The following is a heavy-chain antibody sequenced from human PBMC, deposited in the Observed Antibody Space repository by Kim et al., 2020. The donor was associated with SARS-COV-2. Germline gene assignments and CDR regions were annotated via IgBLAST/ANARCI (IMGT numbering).Heavy chain of an antibody. CDR2: ISWNSGSI. D-gene: IGHD3-22*01. J-gene: IGHJ6*02. Sequence: GGSLRLSCAASGFTFGDYAMHWVRQAPGKGLEWVSGISWNSGSIGYADSVKGRFTISRDNAKNSLYLQMNSLRAEDTALYYCAKWSTENDYYDSHPQQKPQRGMDVWGQGTTVTVSS. CDR3: AKWSTENDYYDSHPQQKPQRGMDV. CDR1: GFTFGDYA. V-gene: IGHV3-9*01.